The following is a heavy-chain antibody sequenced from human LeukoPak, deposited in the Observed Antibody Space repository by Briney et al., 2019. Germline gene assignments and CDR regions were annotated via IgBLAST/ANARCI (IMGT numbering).Heavy chain of an antibody. V-gene: IGHV3-30*18. CDR2: IPYDGTNK. Sequence: GGSLRLSCAASGFTFSNYDMHWVRQAPGKGLEWVAVIPYDGTNKYYADSVKGRFTISRDNSKSTLYLQMNSLRAKDTAVYYCAKENDFVYWGQGTLVTVSS. D-gene: IGHD3-3*01. CDR1: GFTFSNYD. CDR3: AKENDFVY. J-gene: IGHJ4*02.